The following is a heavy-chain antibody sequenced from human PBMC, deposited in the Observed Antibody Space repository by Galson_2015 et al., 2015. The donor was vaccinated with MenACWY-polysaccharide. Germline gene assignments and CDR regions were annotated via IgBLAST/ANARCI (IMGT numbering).Heavy chain of an antibody. V-gene: IGHV3-30*04. Sequence: SLRLSCAASGFTFSTYAMHWVRQAPGKGLEWVTVISYDGSNKYYADSVKGRFTISRDSSQNSFYLQMSSLRADDTAVYYCAREYCSRTTRFGMDVWGQGTTVTVFS. CDR3: AREYCSRTTRFGMDV. D-gene: IGHD2-2*01. CDR2: ISYDGSNK. J-gene: IGHJ6*02. CDR1: GFTFSTYA.